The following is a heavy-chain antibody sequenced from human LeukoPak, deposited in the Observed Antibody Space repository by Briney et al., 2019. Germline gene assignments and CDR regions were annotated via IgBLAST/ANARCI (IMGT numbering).Heavy chain of an antibody. D-gene: IGHD5-18*01. CDR3: ARDAVDTANAV. J-gene: IGHJ6*02. CDR1: GFTFSSYW. Sequence: GGSLRLSCAASGFTFSSYWMHWVRQAPGKGLVWVSRINSDGSSTNNAGSVKGRFTISRDNAKNTLYLQMNSLRAEDTAVYYCARDAVDTANAVWGQGTTVTVSS. CDR2: INSDGSST. V-gene: IGHV3-74*01.